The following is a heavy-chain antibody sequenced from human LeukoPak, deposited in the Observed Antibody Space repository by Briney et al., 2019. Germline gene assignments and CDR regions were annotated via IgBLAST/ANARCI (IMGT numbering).Heavy chain of an antibody. D-gene: IGHD6-13*01. CDR3: ARVESSSWYYFDY. CDR1: GFTFSDYY. V-gene: IGHV3-11*01. J-gene: IGHJ4*02. Sequence: GSLRLSCAASGFTFSDYYMSWLRQAPGKGLEWVSYISSSGSTIYYADSVKGRFTISRDNAKNSLYLQMNSLRAEDTAVYYCARVESSSWYYFDYWGQGTLVTVSS. CDR2: ISSSGSTI.